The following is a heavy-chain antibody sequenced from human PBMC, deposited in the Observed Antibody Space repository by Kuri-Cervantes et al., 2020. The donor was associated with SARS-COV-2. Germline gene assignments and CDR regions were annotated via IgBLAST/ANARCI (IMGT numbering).Heavy chain of an antibody. V-gene: IGHV4-30-2*01. CDR3: ARQLRLYSMDV. CDR1: GGSISSGGYY. D-gene: IGHD5-12*01. J-gene: IGHJ6*03. Sequence: SETLSLTCTVSGGSISSGGYYWSWIRQPPGKGLEWIGYIYHSGSTYYNPSLKSRVTISVDTSKNQFSLKLSSVTAADTAVYYCARQLRLYSMDVWGKGTTVTVSS. CDR2: IYHSGST.